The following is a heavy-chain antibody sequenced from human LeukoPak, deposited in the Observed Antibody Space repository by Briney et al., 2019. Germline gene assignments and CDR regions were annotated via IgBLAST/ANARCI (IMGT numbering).Heavy chain of an antibody. J-gene: IGHJ4*02. D-gene: IGHD2-15*01. CDR3: AKVDRSGGSCSRYYFDY. CDR1: GFTFSSYG. CDR2: ISYDGSNK. Sequence: SGGLLRLSCAASGFTFSSYGMHWVRQAPGKGLEWVAVISYDGSNKYYADSVKGRFTISRDNSKNTLYLQMNSLRTEDTAVYYCAKVDRSGGSCSRYYFDYWGQGTLVTVSS. V-gene: IGHV3-30*18.